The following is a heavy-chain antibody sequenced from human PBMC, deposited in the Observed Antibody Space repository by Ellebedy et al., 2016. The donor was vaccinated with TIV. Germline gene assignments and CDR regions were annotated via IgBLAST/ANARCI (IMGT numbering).Heavy chain of an antibody. Sequence: GESLKISXAASGFTFSDYYMSWIRQAPGKGLEWVSSISTTGGTIYYAHSVKGRFTISRDNAENSLYLQMNSLRAEDTAVYYCARSRSGYYFDYWGQGTLVTVSS. D-gene: IGHD6-19*01. CDR1: GFTFSDYY. CDR3: ARSRSGYYFDY. CDR2: ISTTGGTI. J-gene: IGHJ4*02. V-gene: IGHV3-11*01.